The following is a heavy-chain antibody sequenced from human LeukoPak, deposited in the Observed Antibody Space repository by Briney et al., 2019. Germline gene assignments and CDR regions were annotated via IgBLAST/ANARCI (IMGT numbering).Heavy chain of an antibody. CDR3: ARDIVVVPAAMWFDP. Sequence: PSETLSLTCTVSGGSISSGGYYWSWIRQHPGKGLEWIGYIYYSGSTYYNPSLKSRVTISVDTSKNQFSLKLSSVTAADTAVYYCARDIVVVPAAMWFDPWGQGTLVTVSS. V-gene: IGHV4-31*03. J-gene: IGHJ5*02. CDR2: IYYSGST. D-gene: IGHD2-2*01. CDR1: GGSISSGGYY.